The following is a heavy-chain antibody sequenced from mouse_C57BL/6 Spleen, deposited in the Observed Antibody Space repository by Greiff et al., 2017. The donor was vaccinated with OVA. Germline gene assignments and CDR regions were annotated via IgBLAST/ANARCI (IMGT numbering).Heavy chain of an antibody. D-gene: IGHD1-1*01. J-gene: IGHJ4*01. CDR1: GYTFTSYG. CDR3: ARSLYGSSYRYAMDY. V-gene: IGHV1-81*01. CDR2: IYPRSGNT. Sequence: QVQLQQSGAELARPGASVKLSCKASGYTFTSYGISWVKQRTGQGLEWIGEIYPRSGNTYYNEKFKGKATLTADKSSSTAYMELRSLTSEDSAVYFCARSLYGSSYRYAMDYWGQGTSVTVSS.